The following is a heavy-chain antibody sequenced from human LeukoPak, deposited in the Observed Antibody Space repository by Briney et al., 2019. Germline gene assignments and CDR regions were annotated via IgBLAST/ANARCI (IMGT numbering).Heavy chain of an antibody. CDR3: AGDWGVGGRPGYMDV. Sequence: GSLRLSCAASGFTFDDYDMNWVRQAPGKGLEWIGYIYYSGNTNYNPSLKSRVTILVDTSKNQVSLKLSSVTAADTAVYFCAGDWGVGGRPGYMDVWGKGTTVTVSS. V-gene: IGHV4-59*01. CDR2: IYYSGNT. CDR1: GFTFDDYD. J-gene: IGHJ6*03. D-gene: IGHD6-6*01.